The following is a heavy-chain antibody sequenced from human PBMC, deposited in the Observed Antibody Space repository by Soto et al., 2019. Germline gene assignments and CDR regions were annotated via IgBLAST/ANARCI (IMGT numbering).Heavy chain of an antibody. J-gene: IGHJ6*02. D-gene: IGHD3-9*01. Sequence: QVQLVQSGAEVKTPGSSVKVSCKASGGTFSSYSINWVRQAPGQGLEWMGRLIPMFGTTDYAQRFQGRVICPGDEPTSTASVEVTNLTLEDTAGYCWARAVFLTFTRFYDMDVWGQGTTVTFSS. CDR1: GGTFSSYS. V-gene: IGHV1-69*18. CDR2: LIPMFGTT. CDR3: ARAVFLTFTRFYDMDV.